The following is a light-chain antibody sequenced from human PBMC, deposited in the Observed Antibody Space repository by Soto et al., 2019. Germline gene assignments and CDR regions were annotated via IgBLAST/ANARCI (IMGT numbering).Light chain of an antibody. CDR3: QSADSSGTYVV. Sequence: SELTQPPSVSVSPGQTARITCSGDALPKQYAYWYQQKPGQAPVLVIYKDSERPSGIPERFSGSSSGTTVTLTISGVQAEDEADYYCQSADSSGTYVVFGGGTKVTVL. CDR1: ALPKQY. V-gene: IGLV3-25*02. CDR2: KDS. J-gene: IGLJ2*01.